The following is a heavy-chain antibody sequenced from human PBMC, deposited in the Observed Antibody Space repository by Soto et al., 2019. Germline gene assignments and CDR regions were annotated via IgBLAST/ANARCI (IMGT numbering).Heavy chain of an antibody. D-gene: IGHD1-1*01. J-gene: IGHJ6*03. V-gene: IGHV4-59*01. CDR1: GGSISSYY. CDR3: ARGQRSDYYYYYYMDV. Sequence: QVQLQESGPGLVKPSETLSLTCTVSGGSISSYYWSWIRQPPGKGLEWIGYIYYSGSTNYYTSLKSLVNISVDTSKNQFSLKLSSVTAADTAVYYCARGQRSDYYYYYYMDVWGKGTTVTVSS. CDR2: IYYSGST.